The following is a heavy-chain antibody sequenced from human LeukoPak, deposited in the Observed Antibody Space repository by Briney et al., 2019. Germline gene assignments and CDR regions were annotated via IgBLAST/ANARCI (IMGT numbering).Heavy chain of an antibody. D-gene: IGHD5-12*01. V-gene: IGHV4-59*01. CDR1: GGSISHYY. CDR3: ARGGYEARSYYFDY. Sequence: KASETLSLTCTVSGGSISHYYWSWIRQPPGKGLEWIGYISYSGSTDHNPSLKSRATISVDTSKNQFSLRLSSVTAADTAVYYCARGGYEARSYYFDYWGQGTLVTVSS. J-gene: IGHJ4*02. CDR2: ISYSGST.